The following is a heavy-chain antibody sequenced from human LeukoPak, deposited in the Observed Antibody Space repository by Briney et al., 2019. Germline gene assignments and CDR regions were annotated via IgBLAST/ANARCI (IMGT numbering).Heavy chain of an antibody. J-gene: IGHJ4*02. CDR3: AREDGEVGATY. CDR1: GGSISSSSYY. Sequence: SETLSLTCTVSGGSISSSSYYWGWIRQPPGKGLEWIGSIYYSGSTYYNPSLKSRVTISVDTSKNQFSLKLSSVTAADTAVYFCAREDGEVGATYWGQGTLVTVSS. V-gene: IGHV4-39*07. CDR2: IYYSGST. D-gene: IGHD1-26*01.